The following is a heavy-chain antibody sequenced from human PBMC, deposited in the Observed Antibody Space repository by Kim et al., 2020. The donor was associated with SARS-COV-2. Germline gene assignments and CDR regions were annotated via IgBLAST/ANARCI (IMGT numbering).Heavy chain of an antibody. Sequence: ASVKVSCKTSGYTFNSYYMHWVRQAPGQRLEWMGGINPNICNTIYPQKFQGRVTITRDTSNSSAYMELTSLRSDDTALYYCARASARPTRLDCYF. J-gene: IGHJ1*01. CDR1: GYTFNSYY. CDR2: INPNICNT. V-gene: IGHV1-2*02. D-gene: IGHD2-21*02. CDR3: ARASARPTRLDCYF.